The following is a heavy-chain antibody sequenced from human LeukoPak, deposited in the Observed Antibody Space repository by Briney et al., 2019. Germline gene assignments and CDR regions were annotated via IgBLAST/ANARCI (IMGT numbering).Heavy chain of an antibody. CDR1: GGTLSRYA. V-gene: IGHV1-69*13. D-gene: IGHD3-10*01. Sequence: GASVKVSCKASGGTLSRYAISWVRQAPGRGPEWMGGIIPIFGTTNYAQKFQGRVTITADESTSTAYMELSSLRSEDTAVYYCARIVGIASRGYFDYWGQGTLVTVSS. CDR3: ARIVGIASRGYFDY. CDR2: IIPIFGTT. J-gene: IGHJ4*02.